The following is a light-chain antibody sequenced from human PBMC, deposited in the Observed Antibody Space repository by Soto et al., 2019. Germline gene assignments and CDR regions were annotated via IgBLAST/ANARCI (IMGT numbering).Light chain of an antibody. CDR1: SSDVGGYNY. Sequence: QSVLTQPASVSGSPGQSITISCTGTSSDVGGYNYVSWYQQHPGKVPKLMIYEVSNRPSGVSNRFSGSKSGNTASLTVSGLQVEDEADYYCTSYTNSDNFVLGHGTKLTV. CDR2: EVS. J-gene: IGLJ1*01. CDR3: TSYTNSDNFV. V-gene: IGLV2-14*01.